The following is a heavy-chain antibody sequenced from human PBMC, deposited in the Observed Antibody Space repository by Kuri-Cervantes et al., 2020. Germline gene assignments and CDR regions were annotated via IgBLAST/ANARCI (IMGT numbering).Heavy chain of an antibody. Sequence: ESLKISCTASGGSISNYNWSWIRQPPGKGLEWIGYISYSGSTNYNPSLKSRVTISVDTSKNQFSLKLSSGTATDTAVYYCARGRGCSGGRCYRYYYYMDVWGKGTTVTVSS. CDR2: ISYSGST. V-gene: IGHV4-59*12. CDR3: ARGRGCSGGRCYRYYYYMDV. J-gene: IGHJ6*03. D-gene: IGHD2-15*01. CDR1: GGSISNYN.